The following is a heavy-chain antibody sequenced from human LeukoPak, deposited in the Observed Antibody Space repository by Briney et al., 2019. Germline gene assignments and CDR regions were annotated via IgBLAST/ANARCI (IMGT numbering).Heavy chain of an antibody. CDR2: IYHSGST. CDR1: GYSISSGYY. V-gene: IGHV4-38-2*02. J-gene: IGHJ3*02. D-gene: IGHD2-2*01. CDR3: ARDHCSSTSCLDI. Sequence: SETLSLTCTVSGYSISSGYYWGWIRQPPGKGLEWIGSIYHSGSTYYNPSLKSRVTISVDTSKNQFSLKLSSVTAADTAVYYCARDHCSSTSCLDIWGQGTMVTVPS.